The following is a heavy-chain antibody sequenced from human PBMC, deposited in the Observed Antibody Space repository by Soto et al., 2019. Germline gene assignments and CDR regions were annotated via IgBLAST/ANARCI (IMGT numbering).Heavy chain of an antibody. Sequence: QVHLQQWGAGLLKPSQTLSLTCAVYGGSFSGYYWSWIRQPPGKGLEWIGEINHRGSTNYNPSLKSRVTISVDTSKNQFSLKLSSVTAADTAVYYCARGGYYDILTGYHDFFDFWGQGTLVTVSS. CDR2: INHRGST. D-gene: IGHD3-9*01. V-gene: IGHV4-34*01. J-gene: IGHJ4*02. CDR1: GGSFSGYY. CDR3: ARGGYYDILTGYHDFFDF.